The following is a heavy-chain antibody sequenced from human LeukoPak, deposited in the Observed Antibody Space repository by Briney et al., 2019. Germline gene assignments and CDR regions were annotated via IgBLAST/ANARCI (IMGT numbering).Heavy chain of an antibody. CDR3: ARRSRLRYSKRGSSVNWFDP. CDR1: GGSFSGYY. J-gene: IGHJ5*02. CDR2: INHSGST. Sequence: KPSETLSLTCAVYGGSFSGYYWSWIRQPPGKGLEWIGEINHSGSTNYNPSLKSRVTISVDTSKNQFSLKLSSVTAADTAVYYCARRSRLRYSKRGSSVNWFDPWGQGTLVTVSS. V-gene: IGHV4-34*01. D-gene: IGHD6-13*01.